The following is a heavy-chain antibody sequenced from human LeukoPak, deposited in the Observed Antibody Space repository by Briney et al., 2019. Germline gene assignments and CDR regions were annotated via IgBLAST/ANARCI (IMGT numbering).Heavy chain of an antibody. V-gene: IGHV1-69*01. J-gene: IGHJ4*02. CDR2: IIPIFGTS. CDR3: ARSPHILTGENFDY. Sequence: SVKVSCKASGGTFSSYAINWVRQAPGQGLEWMGGIIPIFGTSNYAQKFQGRVTITADESTSTAYMELSRLRSDDTAVYYCARSPHILTGENFDYWGQGTLVTVSS. D-gene: IGHD3-9*01. CDR1: GGTFSSYA.